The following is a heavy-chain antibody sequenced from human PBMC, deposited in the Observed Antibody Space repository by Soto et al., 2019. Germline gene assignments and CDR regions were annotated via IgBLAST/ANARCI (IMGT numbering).Heavy chain of an antibody. CDR2: ISGTGGSP. Sequence: EVQLLESGGGLVPPGGSLRLSCAASGFDFSSYAMNWVRQAPGKGLEWVSGISGTGGSPYYADSVKGRFTISRDNSKNTVYLQMTSLRAEDTAVYYCAKGGGKYYFYYFDSWGQGTLVTVSS. CDR1: GFDFSSYA. V-gene: IGHV3-23*01. J-gene: IGHJ4*02. D-gene: IGHD1-26*01. CDR3: AKGGGKYYFYYFDS.